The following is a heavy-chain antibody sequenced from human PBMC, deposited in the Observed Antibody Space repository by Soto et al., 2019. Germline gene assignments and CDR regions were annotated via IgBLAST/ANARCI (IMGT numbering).Heavy chain of an antibody. D-gene: IGHD2-15*01. CDR2: IYYSGST. CDR1: GGSISSSSYY. J-gene: IGHJ4*02. V-gene: IGHV4-39*01. Sequence: SETLSLTCTVSGGSISSSSYYWGWIRQPPGKGLEWIGSIYYSGSTYYNPSLKRRVTISVDTSKNQFSLKLSSVTAADTAVYYCASDSAGVVVDSFDCWGQGTLVT. CDR3: ASDSAGVVVDSFDC.